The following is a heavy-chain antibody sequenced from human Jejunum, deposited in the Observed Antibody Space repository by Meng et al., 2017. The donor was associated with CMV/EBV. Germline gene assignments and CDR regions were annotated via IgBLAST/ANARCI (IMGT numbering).Heavy chain of an antibody. J-gene: IGHJ6*02. CDR1: YY. V-gene: IGHV1-2*02. Sequence: YYMQWVRRAPGQGLEWMGWINPDSGATSYAQKFRGRVTMTRDTSTKTAYMELSRLRPDDTAVYFCAREGDIVFPSTIISYHYAMDVWGQGTTVTVSS. D-gene: IGHD2-15*01. CDR2: INPDSGAT. CDR3: AREGDIVFPSTIISYHYAMDV.